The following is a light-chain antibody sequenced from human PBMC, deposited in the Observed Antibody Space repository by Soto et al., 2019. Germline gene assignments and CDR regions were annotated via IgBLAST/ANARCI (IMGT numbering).Light chain of an antibody. J-gene: IGKJ1*01. CDR2: VAS. CDR1: QSVRRNY. Sequence: EIVLTQSPVTLSLSPGERATLSCRASQSVRRNYLAWYQQKPGQAPRLIIYVASSRATDIPDRFSGSGSGSDFSITISRLEPEDFAVYSCQQYGSTPPTFGQGTKVEIK. V-gene: IGKV3-20*01. CDR3: QQYGSTPPT.